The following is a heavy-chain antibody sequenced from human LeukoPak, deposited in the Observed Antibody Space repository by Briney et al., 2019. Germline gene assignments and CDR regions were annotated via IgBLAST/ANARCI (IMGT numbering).Heavy chain of an antibody. V-gene: IGHV3-7*01. Sequence: PGGSLRLSCAASGFTFSSYWMSWVRQAPGKGLEWVANIKQDESEKYSVDSVKGRFTISRDNAKNSLYLQMNSLRAEDTAVYYCARANLAYYYGMDVWGQGTTVTVSS. CDR2: IKQDESEK. J-gene: IGHJ6*02. CDR3: ARANLAYYYGMDV. CDR1: GFTFSSYW. D-gene: IGHD1-14*01.